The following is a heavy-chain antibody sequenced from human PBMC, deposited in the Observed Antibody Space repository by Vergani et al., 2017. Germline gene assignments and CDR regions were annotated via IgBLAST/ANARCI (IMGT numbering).Heavy chain of an antibody. J-gene: IGHJ5*02. D-gene: IGHD1-26*01. V-gene: IGHV4-34*01. CDR3: ARGPNSGSYGYWFDP. Sequence: QVQLQQWGAGLLKPSETLSLTCAVYGGSFSGYYWSWIRQPPGKGLEWIGEINHSGSTNYNPSLKSRVTISVDTSKNQFSLKLSSVTAADTAVYYCARGPNSGSYGYWFDPWGQGTLVTVSS. CDR1: GGSFSGYY. CDR2: INHSGST.